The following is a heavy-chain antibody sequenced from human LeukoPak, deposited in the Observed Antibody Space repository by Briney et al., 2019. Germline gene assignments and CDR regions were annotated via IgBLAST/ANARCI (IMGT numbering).Heavy chain of an antibody. V-gene: IGHV3-23*01. Sequence: GGSLRLSCAASGFTFNDYAMSWVRQAPGKGLEWVSIITGSDSSTSYADSVKGRFTISRDNSKNMVYLQMNSLRAEDKAVYYYAKTGGYYWGFDYWGQGTLVTVSS. D-gene: IGHD2-8*02. J-gene: IGHJ4*02. CDR3: AKTGGYYWGFDY. CDR2: ITGSDSST. CDR1: GFTFNDYA.